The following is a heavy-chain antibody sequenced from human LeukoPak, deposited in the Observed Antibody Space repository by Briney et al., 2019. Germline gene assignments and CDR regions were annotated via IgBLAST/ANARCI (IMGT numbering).Heavy chain of an antibody. CDR3: AKRLRGFVGYYFDY. J-gene: IGHJ4*02. CDR2: ISGGGDIT. Sequence: PGGSLRLSCAASGFTFSSYGMSWVRQAPRKGLEWVSAISGGGDITYYADSVKGRFTISRDNSKNTLYLQMNSLRAEDTAVYYCAKRLRGFVGYYFDYWGQGTLVTVSS. CDR1: GFTFSSYG. D-gene: IGHD3-10*01. V-gene: IGHV3-23*01.